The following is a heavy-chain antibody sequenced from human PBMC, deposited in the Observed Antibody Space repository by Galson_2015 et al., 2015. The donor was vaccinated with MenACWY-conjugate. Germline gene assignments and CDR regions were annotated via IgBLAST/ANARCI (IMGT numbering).Heavy chain of an antibody. CDR2: INNDGTTT. V-gene: IGHV3-74*01. CDR1: GFTFSSFW. CDR3: ARGGFYETLDS. D-gene: IGHD5/OR15-5a*01. Sequence: LRLSCAASGFTFSSFWMFWVRQVPGKGLVWVSHINNDGTTTNYADSVKGRFTISRDNARDTVFLQMNSLTAEDRAVYYCARGGFYETLDSWGQGTLAAVSS. J-gene: IGHJ4*02.